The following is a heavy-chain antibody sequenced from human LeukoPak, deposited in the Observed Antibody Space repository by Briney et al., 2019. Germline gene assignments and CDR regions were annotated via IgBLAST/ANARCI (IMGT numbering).Heavy chain of an antibody. D-gene: IGHD3-3*01. CDR1: GGSFSGYY. CDR3: ARGRPSNDFWSGYYGAGTYFDY. CDR2: INHSGST. J-gene: IGHJ4*02. V-gene: IGHV4-34*01. Sequence: PSETLSLTCAVYGGSFSGYYWSWIRQPPGKGLEWIAEINHSGSTNYNPSLKSRVTISVDTSKNQFSLKLSSVTAADTAVYYCARGRPSNDFWSGYYGAGTYFDYWGQGTLVTVSS.